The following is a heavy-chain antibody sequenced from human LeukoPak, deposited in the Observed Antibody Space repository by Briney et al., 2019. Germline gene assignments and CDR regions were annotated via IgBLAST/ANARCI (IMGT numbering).Heavy chain of an antibody. CDR1: GYTFTSYA. Sequence: ASVKVSCKASGYTFTSYAMHWVRQAPGQRLKWMGWIIAGHGNTKYSQKFQGRVTITRDTSASTAYMELSSLRSEDTAVYYCARDKNYGSGRSNYYYGMDVWGKRTTVTVSS. V-gene: IGHV1-3*01. J-gene: IGHJ6*04. CDR2: IIAGHGNT. D-gene: IGHD3-10*01. CDR3: ARDKNYGSGRSNYYYGMDV.